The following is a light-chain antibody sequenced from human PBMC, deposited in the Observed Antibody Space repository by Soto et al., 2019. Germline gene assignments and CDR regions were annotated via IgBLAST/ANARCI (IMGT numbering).Light chain of an antibody. J-gene: IGKJ2*01. Sequence: AIQMTQSPSSLSASAGDRVTITCRASQGIGSDLGWYQQKPGKAPKLLIYAASSLESGVPSRFSGSGSGTLFTLTISSLQPEDFATYYCLQDYNYPYTFGQGTKLEIK. CDR1: QGIGSD. V-gene: IGKV1-6*01. CDR2: AAS. CDR3: LQDYNYPYT.